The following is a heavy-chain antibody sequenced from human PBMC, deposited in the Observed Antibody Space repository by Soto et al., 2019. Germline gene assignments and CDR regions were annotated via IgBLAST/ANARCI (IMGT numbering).Heavy chain of an antibody. CDR2: ISYDGSNK. V-gene: IGHV3-30-3*01. CDR1: GFTFSSYA. CDR3: ARATLWFGDSGLYYGMDV. D-gene: IGHD3-10*01. J-gene: IGHJ6*02. Sequence: QVQLVESGGGVVQPGRSLRLSCAASGFTFSSYAMHWVRQAPGKGLEWVAVISYDGSNKYYADSVKGRFTISRDNSKNTLYLQMNSLRAEDTAVYYCARATLWFGDSGLYYGMDVWGQGTTVTVSS.